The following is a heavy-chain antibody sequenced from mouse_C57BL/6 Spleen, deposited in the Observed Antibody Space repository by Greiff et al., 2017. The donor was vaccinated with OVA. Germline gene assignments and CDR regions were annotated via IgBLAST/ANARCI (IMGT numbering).Heavy chain of an antibody. Sequence: EVKLVESEGGLVQPGSSMKLSCTASGFTFSDYYMAWVRQVPEKGLEWVANINYDGSSAYYLDSLKSRFIISRDNAKNILYLQMSSLKSEDTATYYCARGTGADWYFDVWGTGTTVTVSS. CDR1: GFTFSDYY. CDR3: ARGTGADWYFDV. V-gene: IGHV5-16*01. J-gene: IGHJ1*03. D-gene: IGHD4-1*01. CDR2: INYDGSSA.